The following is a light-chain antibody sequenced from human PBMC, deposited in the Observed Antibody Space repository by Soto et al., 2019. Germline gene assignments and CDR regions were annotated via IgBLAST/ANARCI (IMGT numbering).Light chain of an antibody. Sequence: QSALTQPASVSGSHGQSITISCTGTSSDVGGYNYVSWYQQHPGKAPKLMIYEVSNRPSGVSNRFSGSKSGNTASLTISGLQAEDEADFYCSSYTSGSTWVFGGGTKLTVL. CDR1: SSDVGGYNY. J-gene: IGLJ3*02. CDR3: SSYTSGSTWV. V-gene: IGLV2-14*01. CDR2: EVS.